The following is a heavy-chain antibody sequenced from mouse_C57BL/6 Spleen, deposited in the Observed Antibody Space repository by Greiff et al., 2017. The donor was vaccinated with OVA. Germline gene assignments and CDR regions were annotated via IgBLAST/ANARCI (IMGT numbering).Heavy chain of an antibody. D-gene: IGHD2-5*01. CDR1: GFTFTDYY. V-gene: IGHV7-3*01. J-gene: IGHJ2*01. CDR2: IRNKANGYTT. CDR3: ARYYYSNYVFFDY. Sequence: EVKLVESGGGLVQPGGSLSLSCAASGFTFTDYYMSWVRQPPGKALEWLGFIRNKANGYTTEYSASVKGRLTISRDKSQSILYLQMNALRAEDSATYYCARYYYSNYVFFDYWGQGTTLTVSS.